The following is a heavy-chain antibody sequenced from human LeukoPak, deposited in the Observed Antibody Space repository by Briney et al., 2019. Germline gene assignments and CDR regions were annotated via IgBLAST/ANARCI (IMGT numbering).Heavy chain of an antibody. J-gene: IGHJ4*02. CDR3: ARDLEYYYGSGSYYSH. Sequence: GGSLRLSCAASGFTFSSYSMNWVRQAPGKGLEWVSSISSSGSYIYYADSVKGRFTISRDNAKNSLYLQMNSLRAEDTAVYYCARDLEYYYGSGSYYSHWGQGTLVTVSS. CDR2: ISSSGSYI. V-gene: IGHV3-21*01. CDR1: GFTFSSYS. D-gene: IGHD3-10*01.